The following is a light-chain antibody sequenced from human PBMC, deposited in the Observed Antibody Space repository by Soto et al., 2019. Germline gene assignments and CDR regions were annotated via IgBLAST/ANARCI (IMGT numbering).Light chain of an antibody. Sequence: DIQMSQSPSSLSASIGDRVTITCRASQSITIYLNWYQQKPGEAPNLLIFGASTLQSGVPSRFSGSGSGTDFTLTISSLHPEDFATYYCQQSYSTLWTFGQGTKVDIK. V-gene: IGKV1-39*01. J-gene: IGKJ1*01. CDR2: GAS. CDR1: QSITIY. CDR3: QQSYSTLWT.